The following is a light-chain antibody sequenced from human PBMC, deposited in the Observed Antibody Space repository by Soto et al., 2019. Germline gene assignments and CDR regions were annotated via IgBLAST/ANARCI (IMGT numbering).Light chain of an antibody. CDR1: SSDVGAYNY. J-gene: IGLJ1*01. Sequence: QSVLTQPVSVSGSPGQSITMSCTGTSSDVGAYNYVYWYRQHPGKAPKLIIYDVSNRPSGVSNRFSGSKSGNTASLIISGLQAEDAADYYCTSYTSSSGYVFGTGTKLTVL. V-gene: IGLV2-14*01. CDR3: TSYTSSSGYV. CDR2: DVS.